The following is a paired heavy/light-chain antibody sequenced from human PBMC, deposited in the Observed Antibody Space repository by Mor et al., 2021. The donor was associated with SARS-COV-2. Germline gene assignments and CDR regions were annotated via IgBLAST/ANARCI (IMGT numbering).Heavy chain of an antibody. CDR2: INPSGGST. V-gene: IGHV1-46*01. D-gene: IGHD5-18*01. CDR1: GYTFTNYF. Sequence: QVQLVQSGAEVKKPGASVKVSCQASGYTFTNYFMHWVRQAPGQGLEWMGLINPSGGSTSYAQKFQGRVTMTRDTSTSTVYMELSSLRSEDTAVYYCARGVYTAMIIPHYYFDYWGQGTLVTVSS. CDR3: ARGVYTAMIIPHYYFDY. J-gene: IGHJ4*02.
Light chain of an antibody. V-gene: IGKV3-20*01. Sequence: EIVLTQSPGTLSLSPGERATLSCRASQSVSNSYLAWYQQKPGQAPRLLIYGASSRATGIPDRFSGSGSGTDFTLTISRLEPEDFAVYYCQQYGSSPLTFGGGTKVEIK. J-gene: IGKJ4*01. CDR1: QSVSNSY. CDR3: QQYGSSPLT. CDR2: GAS.